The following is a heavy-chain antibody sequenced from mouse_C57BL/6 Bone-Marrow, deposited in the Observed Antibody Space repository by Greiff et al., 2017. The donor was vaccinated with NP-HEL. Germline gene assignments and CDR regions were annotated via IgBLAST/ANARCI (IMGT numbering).Heavy chain of an antibody. CDR1: GFTFSDYY. CDR3: ARHRITTVVATTPYCDV. CDR2: ISNGGGST. V-gene: IGHV5-12*01. J-gene: IGHJ1*03. Sequence: EVQGVESGGGLVQPGGSLKLSCAASGFTFSDYYMYWVRQTPEKRLEWVAYISNGGGSTYYPDTVKGRFTISRDNAKNTLYLQMSRLKSEDTAMYYCARHRITTVVATTPYCDVWGTGTTVTVSS. D-gene: IGHD1-1*01.